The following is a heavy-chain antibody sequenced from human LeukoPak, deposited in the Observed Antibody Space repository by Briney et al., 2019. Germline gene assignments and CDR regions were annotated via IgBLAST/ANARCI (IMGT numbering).Heavy chain of an antibody. CDR1: GGSISSYY. V-gene: IGHV4-59*12. J-gene: IGHJ3*02. CDR3: ARVVMAAAAPYDI. CDR2: IYYSGST. Sequence: SETLSLTCTVSGGSISSYYWSWIRQPPGKGLEWIGYIYYSGSTNYNPSLKSRVTISVDTSKNQFSLKLSSVTAADTAVYYCARVVMAAAAPYDIWGQGTMVTVSS. D-gene: IGHD6-13*01.